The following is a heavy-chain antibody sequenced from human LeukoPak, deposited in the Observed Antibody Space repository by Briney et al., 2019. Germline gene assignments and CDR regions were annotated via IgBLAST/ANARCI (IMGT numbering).Heavy chain of an antibody. V-gene: IGHV1-46*01. J-gene: IGHJ4*02. Sequence: ASVKVSCKASGYTLTGYYMHWVRQAPGQGLEWMGMIYPRDGSTSYAQKFQGRVTVTRDTSTSTVHMELSGLRSEDTAVYYCARDQEGFDYWGQGTLVTVSS. CDR1: GYTLTGYY. CDR3: ARDQEGFDY. CDR2: IYPRDGST.